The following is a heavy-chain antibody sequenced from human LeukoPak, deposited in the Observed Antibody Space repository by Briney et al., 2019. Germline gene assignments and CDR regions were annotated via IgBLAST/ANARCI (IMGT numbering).Heavy chain of an antibody. D-gene: IGHD3-10*01. CDR3: VRGPYGSSISNWFDP. CDR1: GGSISTSNYY. CDR2: IFYSGST. J-gene: IGHJ5*02. V-gene: IGHV4-39*07. Sequence: PSETLSLTCTVSGGSISTSNYYWGWIRQPPGKGLEWIGNIFYSGSTYYSPSLKSRVTISLDTSRNQFSLKLTSVTAADTAVYYCVRGPYGSSISNWFDPWGQGLLVTVSS.